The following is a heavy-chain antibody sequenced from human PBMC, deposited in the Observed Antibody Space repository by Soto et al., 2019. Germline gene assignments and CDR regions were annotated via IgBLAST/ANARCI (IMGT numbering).Heavy chain of an antibody. D-gene: IGHD6-13*01. CDR3: ARWTAAAGYDY. CDR1: GGSISSGGYY. J-gene: IGHJ4*02. Sequence: SETLSLTCTVSGGSISSGGYYWSWIRQHPGKGLEGIGYIYYSGSTYYNPSLKSRVTISVDTSKNQFSLKLSSVTAADTAVYYCARWTAAAGYDYWGQGTLVTVSS. CDR2: IYYSGST. V-gene: IGHV4-31*03.